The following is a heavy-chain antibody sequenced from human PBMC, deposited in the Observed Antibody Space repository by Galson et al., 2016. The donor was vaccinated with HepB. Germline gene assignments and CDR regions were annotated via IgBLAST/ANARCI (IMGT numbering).Heavy chain of an antibody. V-gene: IGHV3-7*04. J-gene: IGHJ3*02. CDR2: IKEDGSQK. D-gene: IGHD1-26*01. CDR1: GFTFNSHW. CDR3: ARAGGVANGYALEI. Sequence: SLRLSCAVSGFTFNSHWMTWIRQAPGQGLEWVAKIKEDGSQKYYVDSVQGRFTISRDNAKNSLYLQMNSLRAEDTAVYYCARAGGVANGYALEIWGQGTMVSVSS.